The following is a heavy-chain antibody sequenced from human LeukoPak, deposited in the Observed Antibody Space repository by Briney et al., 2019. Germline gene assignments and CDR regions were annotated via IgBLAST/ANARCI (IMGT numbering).Heavy chain of an antibody. J-gene: IGHJ4*02. D-gene: IGHD3-16*02. CDR1: GYTLTELS. Sequence: GASGKVSCKVSGYTLTELSIHWVRQAPGKGLEWMGGFDPEDGETIYAQKFKGRVTMTEDTSTDTAYMELSSLRSEDTAVYYCATDHRRGYDYVWGSYRYTFDYWGQGTLVTVSS. CDR3: ATDHRRGYDYVWGSYRYTFDY. CDR2: FDPEDGET. V-gene: IGHV1-24*01.